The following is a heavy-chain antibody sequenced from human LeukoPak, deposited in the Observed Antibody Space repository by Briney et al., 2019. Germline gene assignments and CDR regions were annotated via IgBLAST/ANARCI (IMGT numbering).Heavy chain of an antibody. CDR3: ASAREASISPYFDY. J-gene: IGHJ4*02. V-gene: IGHV4-31*03. CDR1: GGSISSGDYY. Sequence: PSETLSLTCTVSGGSISSGDYYWSWIRQHPEKGLEWIGYIYYSGTTYYHPSPKSRVSISVDTSKNQFSLKLSSVTAADTAVYYCASAREASISPYFDYWGQGTLVTVSS. D-gene: IGHD2/OR15-2a*01. CDR2: IYYSGTT.